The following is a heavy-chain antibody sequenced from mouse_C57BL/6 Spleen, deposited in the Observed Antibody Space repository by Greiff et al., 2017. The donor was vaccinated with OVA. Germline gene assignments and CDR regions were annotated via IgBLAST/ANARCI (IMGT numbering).Heavy chain of an antibody. CDR3: ARGAHYYGSSPHWYFDV. Sequence: VQLQQSGPELVKPGASVKISCKASGYAFSSSWMNWVKQRPGKGLEWIGRIYPGDGDTNYNGKFKGKATLTADKSSSTAYMQLSSLTSEDSAVYFCARGAHYYGSSPHWYFDVWGTGTTVTVSS. CDR1: GYAFSSSW. CDR2: IYPGDGDT. J-gene: IGHJ1*03. V-gene: IGHV1-82*01. D-gene: IGHD1-1*01.